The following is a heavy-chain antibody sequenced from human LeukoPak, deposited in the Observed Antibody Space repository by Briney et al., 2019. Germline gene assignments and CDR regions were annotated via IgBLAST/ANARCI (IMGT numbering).Heavy chain of an antibody. J-gene: IGHJ4*02. CDR2: INPNSGGT. V-gene: IGHV1-2*06. D-gene: IGHD6-13*01. CDR1: GYTFTGYY. Sequence: ASVKVSCKASGYTFTGYYMHWVRQAPGQGLEWMGRINPNSGGTNYAQKFQGRVTMTRDTSISTAYMELSWLRSDDTAVYYCARALAAAAGPRDWGQGTLVTVSS. CDR3: ARALAAAAGPRD.